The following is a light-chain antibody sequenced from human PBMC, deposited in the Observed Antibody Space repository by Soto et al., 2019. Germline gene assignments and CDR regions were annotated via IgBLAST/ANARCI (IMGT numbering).Light chain of an antibody. CDR2: EVT. Sequence: QSALTQPASVSGSLGQSITMSCTGTSTDVGGYNFVSWYQQHPDKAPKLLIYEVTNRPSGVSNRFSGSKSGNTASLTISGLQDEDEADYYCSSYTSTGTPVFGTGTKVTVL. CDR3: SSYTSTGTPV. V-gene: IGLV2-14*01. CDR1: STDVGGYNF. J-gene: IGLJ1*01.